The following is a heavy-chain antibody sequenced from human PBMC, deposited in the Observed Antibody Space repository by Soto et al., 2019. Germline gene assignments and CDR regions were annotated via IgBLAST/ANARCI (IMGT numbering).Heavy chain of an antibody. CDR2: IYYTGST. CDR3: ARGHDYGGSSFDY. J-gene: IGHJ4*02. V-gene: IGHV4-59*01. D-gene: IGHD4-17*01. Sequence: SETLSLTCTVSGGSIYSYYWSWIRQPPGEGLEWIGYIYYTGSTNYSPSLKSRVTMSVDTSKNQFSLRLTSVTAADTAVYYCARGHDYGGSSFDYWGQGTLVTVSS. CDR1: GGSIYSYY.